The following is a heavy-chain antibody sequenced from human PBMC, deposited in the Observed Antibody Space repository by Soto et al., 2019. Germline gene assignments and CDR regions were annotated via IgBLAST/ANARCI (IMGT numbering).Heavy chain of an antibody. D-gene: IGHD2-15*01. CDR1: GFTFSSYG. CDR3: AKDGDLGCCSGGSCYTFDY. CDR2: ISYDGSNK. Sequence: PGGSLRLSCAASGFTFSSYGMHWVRQAPGKGLEWVAVISYDGSNKYYADSVKGRFTISRDNSKNTLYLQMNSLRAEDTAVYYCAKDGDLGCCSGGSCYTFDYWGQGTLVTVSS. J-gene: IGHJ4*02. V-gene: IGHV3-30*18.